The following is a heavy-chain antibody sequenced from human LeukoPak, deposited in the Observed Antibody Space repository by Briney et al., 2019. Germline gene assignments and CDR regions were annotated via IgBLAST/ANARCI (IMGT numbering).Heavy chain of an antibody. CDR1: GGSFSGYY. D-gene: IGHD3-10*01. Sequence: PSETLSLTCAVYGGSFSGYYWSWIRQPPGKGLEWIGEINHSGSTNYNPSLKSRVTISVDTSKNQFSLKLSSVTAADTAVYYCGREDAYYYGSGSYRIFDYWGQGTLVTVSS. J-gene: IGHJ4*02. CDR3: GREDAYYYGSGSYRIFDY. CDR2: INHSGST. V-gene: IGHV4-34*01.